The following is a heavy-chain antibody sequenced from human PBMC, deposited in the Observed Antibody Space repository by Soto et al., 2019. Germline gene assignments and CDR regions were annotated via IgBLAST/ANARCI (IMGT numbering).Heavy chain of an antibody. CDR1: GYTLTELS. J-gene: IGHJ3*02. CDR2: FDPEDGET. Sequence: QVQLVQSGAEVKKPGASVKVSCKVSGYTLTELSMHWVRQAPGKGLEWMGGFDPEDGETIYAQKFQGRVTMTEDTSTDTEYMELSSMRSEDTAVYYCATSYSGYDTDDAFDIWGQGTMVTVSS. CDR3: ATSYSGYDTDDAFDI. D-gene: IGHD5-12*01. V-gene: IGHV1-24*01.